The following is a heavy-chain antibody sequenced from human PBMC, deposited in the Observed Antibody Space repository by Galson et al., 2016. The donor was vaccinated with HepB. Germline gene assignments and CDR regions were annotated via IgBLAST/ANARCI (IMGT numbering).Heavy chain of an antibody. V-gene: IGHV3-7*03. Sequence: SLRLSCAASGFTFSSYWMTWVRQAPGKGLEWVANIKEDGSVKYHVDSVQGRFTISRDNAKNSLYRQMNSLRAEDTAVYYCAREPRAGAYYFDYWGQGTLVTVSS. CDR3: AREPRAGAYYFDY. D-gene: IGHD2-21*01. CDR1: GFTFSSYW. J-gene: IGHJ4*02. CDR2: IKEDGSVK.